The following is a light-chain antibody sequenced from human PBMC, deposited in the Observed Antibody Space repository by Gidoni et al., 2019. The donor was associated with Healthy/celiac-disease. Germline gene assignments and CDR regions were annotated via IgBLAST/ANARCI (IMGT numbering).Light chain of an antibody. CDR1: NIGSKS. V-gene: IGLV3-21*03. CDR2: DDS. J-gene: IGLJ2*01. CDR3: QVWDSSSDHPRVV. Sequence: SYVLTQPPSVSVAPGKTARITCGGHNIGSKSVHWYQQKPGQAPVLVVYDDSDRPSGIPDRFSGSNSGNTATLTISRVEAGDEADYYCQVWDSSSDHPRVVFGGGTKLTVL.